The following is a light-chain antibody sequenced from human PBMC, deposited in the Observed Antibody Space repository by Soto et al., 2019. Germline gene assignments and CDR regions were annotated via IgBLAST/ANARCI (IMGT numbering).Light chain of an antibody. CDR2: DAS. CDR3: QQYTTYWT. Sequence: DIPMTQSPSTLSASLGDRVTITCRASQGISRWLAWYQQRPGKAPKLLIYDASTLHSGVSSRFSGSGSGTEFTLTIRSLQPNDSATYYCQQYTTYWTFGQGTKVEIK. V-gene: IGKV1-5*01. J-gene: IGKJ1*01. CDR1: QGISRW.